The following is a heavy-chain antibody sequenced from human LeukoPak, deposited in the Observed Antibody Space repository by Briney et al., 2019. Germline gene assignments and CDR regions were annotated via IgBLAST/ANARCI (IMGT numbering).Heavy chain of an antibody. J-gene: IGHJ4*02. CDR1: GVSISSHY. V-gene: IGHV4-4*07. CDR2: IYTSGST. CDR3: ARDWRYCSVGSCSYYFDY. Sequence: SETLSLTCSVSGVSISSHYWSWIRQPAGEGLEWIGRIYTSGSTNYNPSLNSRVTISVDKSKNHLSLNLSSVTAADTAFYYCARDWRYCSVGSCSYYFDYWGQGALVTVSS. D-gene: IGHD2-15*01.